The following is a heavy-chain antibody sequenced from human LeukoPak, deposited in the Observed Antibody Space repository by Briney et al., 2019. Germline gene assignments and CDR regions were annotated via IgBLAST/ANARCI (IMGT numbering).Heavy chain of an antibody. V-gene: IGHV4-39*07. Sequence: MSSETLSLTCTVSGGSISSSSYYWGWIRQPPGKGLEWIGSIYYSGSAYYNPSLKSRVTISVDTSKNQFSLKLSSVTAADTAVYYCAGRRWQTGYFDYWGQGTLVTVSS. CDR1: GGSISSSSYY. CDR2: IYYSGSA. CDR3: AGRRWQTGYFDY. J-gene: IGHJ4*02. D-gene: IGHD5-24*01.